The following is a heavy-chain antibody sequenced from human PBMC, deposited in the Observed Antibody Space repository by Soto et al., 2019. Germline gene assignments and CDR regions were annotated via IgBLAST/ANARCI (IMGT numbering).Heavy chain of an antibody. V-gene: IGHV3-43*01. J-gene: IGHJ4*02. Sequence: GSLRLSCAASGFTFDDYTMHWVRQTPGKGLEWVSLISWDGDSAYYADSVRGRFTISRDNSKNSLFLQMNNVRAEDAALYFCAKGTRGNSPELDFWGQGTLVTVSS. D-gene: IGHD1-1*01. CDR3: AKGTRGNSPELDF. CDR2: ISWDGDSA. CDR1: GFTFDDYT.